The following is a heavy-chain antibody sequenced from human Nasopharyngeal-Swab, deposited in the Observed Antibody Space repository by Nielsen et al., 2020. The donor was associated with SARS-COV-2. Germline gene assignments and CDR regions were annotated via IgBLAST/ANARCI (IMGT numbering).Heavy chain of an antibody. J-gene: IGHJ4*02. Sequence: RAAGKGLEWVAFIAHDASNEYYGDSVKGRFSISRDSSKNTLYLQMDSLRGEDTAVYYCARDAPAHYGAFYWGRGTLVTVSS. CDR3: ARDAPAHYGAFY. D-gene: IGHD4-17*01. V-gene: IGHV3-30*03. CDR2: IAHDASNE.